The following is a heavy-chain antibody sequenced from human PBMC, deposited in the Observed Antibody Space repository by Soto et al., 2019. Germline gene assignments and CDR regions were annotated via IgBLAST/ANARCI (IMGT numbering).Heavy chain of an antibody. CDR1: RGTLNNYA. CDR3: ATDSNYDVSNSF. J-gene: IGHJ4*02. CDR2: ILPVSAAP. D-gene: IGHD3-3*01. V-gene: IGHV1-69*13. Sequence: RASVKVSCKASRGTLNNYAINWVRQAPGQGLEWMGGILPVSAAPDYAQKFQGRVSITADHSTSTVYMELFRLKSDDTAVYFCATDSNYDVSNSFWGQGTLVTVSS.